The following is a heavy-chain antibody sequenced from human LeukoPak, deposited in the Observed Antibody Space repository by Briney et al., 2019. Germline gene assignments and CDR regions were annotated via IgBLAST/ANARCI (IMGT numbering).Heavy chain of an antibody. CDR1: GDSISSYY. D-gene: IGHD3-3*01. Sequence: SETLSLTCTASGDSISSYYWTWIRQPPGKGLEWIGYIFYSGSTNYNPSLKSRVTISVDTSKNQFSLKLSSVTAADTAVYYCARHFFPAVYYYYMDVWGKGTTVTVSS. V-gene: IGHV4-59*08. CDR2: IFYSGST. CDR3: ARHFFPAVYYYYMDV. J-gene: IGHJ6*03.